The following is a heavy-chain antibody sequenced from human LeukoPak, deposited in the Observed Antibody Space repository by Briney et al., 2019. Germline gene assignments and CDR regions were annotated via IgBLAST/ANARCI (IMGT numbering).Heavy chain of an antibody. Sequence: ASVKVSCKASGYTFTGYYMHWVRQAPGQGLEWMGWINPNSGGTNYAQKFQGRVTMTRDTSISTAYMELSRLRSDDTAVYYCAREEEQTVTTGNWFDPWGQGTLVTVTS. CDR3: AREEEQTVTTGNWFDP. V-gene: IGHV1-2*02. CDR1: GYTFTGYY. CDR2: INPNSGGT. D-gene: IGHD4-17*01. J-gene: IGHJ5*02.